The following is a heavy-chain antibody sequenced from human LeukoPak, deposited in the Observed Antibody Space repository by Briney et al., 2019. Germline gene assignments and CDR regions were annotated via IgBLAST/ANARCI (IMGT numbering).Heavy chain of an antibody. V-gene: IGHV1-2*02. J-gene: IGHJ4*02. CDR3: ARDGVGSTRTFDY. CDR2: INPNSGGT. Sequence: ASVKVSCKPSGYTFTGYYIHWVRQAPGQELESMGWINPNSGGTNYAQKFQGRVTMTRDTSISTAYMELSRMRSDDTAVYYCARDGVGSTRTFDYWGQGTLVTVSS. CDR1: GYTFTGYY. D-gene: IGHD3-3*01.